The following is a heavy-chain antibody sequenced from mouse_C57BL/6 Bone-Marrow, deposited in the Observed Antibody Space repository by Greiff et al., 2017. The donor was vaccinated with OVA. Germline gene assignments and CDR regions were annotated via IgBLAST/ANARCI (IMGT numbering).Heavy chain of an antibody. CDR1: GYTFTDYE. Sequence: VQLQQSGAELVRPGASVTLSCQASGYTFTDYELHWVKQTPVHGLEWIGAIDPETGGTAYNQKFKGKAILTAAKSSSTAYMELRSLTSEDSAVYYCTRCYSNYYAMDYWGQGTSATVTS. CDR2: IDPETGGT. V-gene: IGHV1-15*01. D-gene: IGHD2-5*01. J-gene: IGHJ4*01. CDR3: TRCYSNYYAMDY.